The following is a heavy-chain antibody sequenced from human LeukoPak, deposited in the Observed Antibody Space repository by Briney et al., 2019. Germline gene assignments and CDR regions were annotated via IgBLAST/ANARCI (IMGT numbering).Heavy chain of an antibody. CDR3: ARDGMLGSHDC. V-gene: IGHV3-30-3*01. Sequence: GRSLRLSCAASGFTFSSYAMHWVRQAPGKGLEWVAVISYDGSNKYYADSVKGRFTISRDNSKNTLFLQMNSLRAEDTAVYYCARDGMLGSHDCWGQGTLVTVSS. CDR2: ISYDGSNK. J-gene: IGHJ4*02. D-gene: IGHD2-15*01. CDR1: GFTFSSYA.